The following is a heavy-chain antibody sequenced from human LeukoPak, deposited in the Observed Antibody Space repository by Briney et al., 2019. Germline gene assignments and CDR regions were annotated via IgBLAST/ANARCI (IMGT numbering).Heavy chain of an antibody. J-gene: IGHJ4*02. V-gene: IGHV3-72*01. CDR3: AGGNTWPGLSY. Sequence: GGSLRLSCAASGFKFSDHYIDWVRQAPGKGLEWVGRSRNKASSYTTEYAASVEGRFTISRDVSESSLYLQMNSLRTEDTAVYFCAGGNTWPGLSYWGQGTLLTVSS. CDR1: GFKFSDHY. D-gene: IGHD6-25*01. CDR2: SRNKASSYTT.